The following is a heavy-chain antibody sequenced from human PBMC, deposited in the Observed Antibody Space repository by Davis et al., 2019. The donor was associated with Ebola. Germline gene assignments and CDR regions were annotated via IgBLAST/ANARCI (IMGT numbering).Heavy chain of an antibody. CDR1: GFTFDDYA. D-gene: IGHD3-22*01. CDR2: ISGDGGST. J-gene: IGHJ6*02. V-gene: IGHV3-43*02. CDR3: AKDIQDSRGFGVYYYYYGMDV. Sequence: GESLKISCAASGFTFDDYAMHWVRQAPGKGLEWVSLISGDGGSTYYADSVKGRFTISRDNSKNSLYLQMNSLRTEDTALYYCAKDIQDSRGFGVYYYYYGMDVWGQGTTVTVSS.